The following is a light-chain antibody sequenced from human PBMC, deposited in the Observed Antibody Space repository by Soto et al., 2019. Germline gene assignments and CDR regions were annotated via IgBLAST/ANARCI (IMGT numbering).Light chain of an antibody. V-gene: IGLV2-14*01. CDR3: AAWDDSLNAYV. J-gene: IGLJ1*01. CDR1: SSDVGGYNY. Sequence: QSALTQPASVSGSPGQSITISCTGTSSDVGGYNYVSWYQHHPGKAPKLMIYEVSNRPSGVSNRFSGSKSGNTASLTISGLQAEDEADYYCAAWDDSLNAYVFGTGTKLTVL. CDR2: EVS.